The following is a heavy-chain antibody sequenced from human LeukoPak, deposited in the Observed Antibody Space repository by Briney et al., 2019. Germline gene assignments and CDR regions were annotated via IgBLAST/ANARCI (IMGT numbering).Heavy chain of an antibody. CDR3: ARAKVGRYFDWFAFDI. CDR2: IYYSGST. V-gene: IGHV4-31*03. Sequence: SQTLSLTCTVSGGSISSGGYYWSWIRQHPGKGLEWIGYIYYSGSTYYNPSLKSRVTISVDTSKNQFSLKLSSVTAADTAVYYCARAKVGRYFDWFAFDIWGQGTMVTASS. J-gene: IGHJ3*02. D-gene: IGHD3-9*01. CDR1: GGSISSGGYY.